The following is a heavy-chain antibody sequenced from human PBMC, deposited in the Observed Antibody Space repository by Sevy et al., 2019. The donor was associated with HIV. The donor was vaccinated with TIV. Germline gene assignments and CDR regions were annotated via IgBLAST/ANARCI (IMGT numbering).Heavy chain of an antibody. V-gene: IGHV5-51*01. CDR3: ARHVDMTTLIGGLYYFDS. CDR2: MYPRDSDT. CDR1: GYKFTTYW. D-gene: IGHD4-4*01. Sequence: GESLKISCKASGYKFTTYWIGWARQMPGKGLEWMGMMYPRDSDTRYSPSFQGQVTISADTSINTAYLQWSSLKASDTAMYFCARHVDMTTLIGGLYYFDSWGQGTLVTVSS. J-gene: IGHJ4*02.